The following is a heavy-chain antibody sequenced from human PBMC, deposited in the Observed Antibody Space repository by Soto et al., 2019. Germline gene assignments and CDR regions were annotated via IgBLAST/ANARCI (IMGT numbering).Heavy chain of an antibody. J-gene: IGHJ4*02. V-gene: IGHV4-59*01. D-gene: IGHD5-12*01. CDR3: ARGYSGYAEVDN. CDR1: GGSISSYY. CDR2: ISYSVST. Sequence: SATLSLTGTGSGGSISSYYWSWIRQTPGNGLEWIGYISYSVSTYYNPSLKSRVTMSVDTSKNQFSLKLSSMTAADTAVYYCARGYSGYAEVDNWGQGTLVTVSS.